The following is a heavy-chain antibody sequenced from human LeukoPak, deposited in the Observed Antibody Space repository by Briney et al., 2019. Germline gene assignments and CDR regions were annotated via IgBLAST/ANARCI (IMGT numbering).Heavy chain of an antibody. J-gene: IGHJ4*02. D-gene: IGHD5-18*01. Sequence: SETLSLTCSVSGGSISSYYWSWIRQPPGKGLEWIGYIYYSGTTNYNPSLESRVTISVDMSKNQFSLNLTSITAADTAVYFCARGDNYGPFDYWGRGTLATVSS. CDR1: GGSISSYY. V-gene: IGHV4-59*08. CDR2: IYYSGTT. CDR3: ARGDNYGPFDY.